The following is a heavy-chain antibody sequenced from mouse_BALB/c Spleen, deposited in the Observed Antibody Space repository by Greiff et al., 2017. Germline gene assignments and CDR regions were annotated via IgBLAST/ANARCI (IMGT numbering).Heavy chain of an antibody. Sequence: EVHLVESGGGLVKPGGSLKLSCEASGFTFSSYAMSWVRQTPEKRLEWVATISSGGSYNYYPDSVKGRFTISRDNANNTLYLQMSSLRSEDTAMYYCARHNTTVVANAMDYWVKEPQSPSPQ. D-gene: IGHD1-1*01. CDR2: ISSGGSYN. CDR1: GFTFSSYA. CDR3: ARHNTTVVANAMDY. J-gene: IGHJ4*01. V-gene: IGHV5-9-3*01.